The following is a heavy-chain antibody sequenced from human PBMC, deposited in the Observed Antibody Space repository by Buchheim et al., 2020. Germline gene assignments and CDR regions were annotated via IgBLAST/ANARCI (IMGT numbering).Heavy chain of an antibody. CDR2: ISNDGTAK. CDR1: GFTFGIYA. V-gene: IGHV3-23*01. D-gene: IGHD2-2*01. CDR3: AKLVVPSAMDYFDH. J-gene: IGHJ4*02. Sequence: EVQLLESGGGSVQPGGSLRLSCAASGFTFGIYAMSWVRQAPGKGLEWVAGISNDGTAKYYTDSVKGRFTISRDRYKSTLYLQMNTLRVEDTATYYCAKLVVPSAMDYFDHWGQGTL.